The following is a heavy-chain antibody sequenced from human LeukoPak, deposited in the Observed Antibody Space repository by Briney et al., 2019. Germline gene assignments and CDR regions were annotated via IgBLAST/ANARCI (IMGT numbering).Heavy chain of an antibody. Sequence: SETLSLTCSVSGTTNSTHYWTWIRQPAGKGLEWIGRIYTSGVTNTNPSLKSRVTMSVDSSKNQFSLKMTSVTAADTAVYFCARVLVRTTRQYAFIDPWGQGTLVTVSS. J-gene: IGHJ5*02. CDR3: ARVLVRTTRQYAFIDP. CDR1: GTTNSTHY. D-gene: IGHD3-10*01. CDR2: IYTSGVT. V-gene: IGHV4-4*07.